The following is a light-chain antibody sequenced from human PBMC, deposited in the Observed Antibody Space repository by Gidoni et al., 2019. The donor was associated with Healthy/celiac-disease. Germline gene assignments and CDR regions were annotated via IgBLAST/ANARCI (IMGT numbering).Light chain of an antibody. CDR2: QDS. CDR3: QAWDSSTVV. Sequence: SSALTQPPSVSVSPGQTASIPCSGDKLGDKYACWYQQKPGQSPVLVIYQDSKRPSGIPERFSGSNSGNTATLTISGTQAMDEADYYCQAWDSSTVVFGGGTKLTVL. J-gene: IGLJ2*01. V-gene: IGLV3-1*01. CDR1: KLGDKY.